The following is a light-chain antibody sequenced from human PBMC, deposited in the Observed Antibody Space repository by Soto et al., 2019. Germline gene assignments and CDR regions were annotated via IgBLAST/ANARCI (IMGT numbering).Light chain of an antibody. J-gene: IGKJ2*01. V-gene: IGKV1-5*03. Sequence: DIQMTQSPSTLSASVGDRVTITCRASQSISSWLAWYQQKPGKAPKLLIYKASSLESGGPSRFSVSGSGTEFTLTISSLQPDDFATYYCQQYNSPLYTFGQGTKLEIK. CDR2: KAS. CDR3: QQYNSPLYT. CDR1: QSISSW.